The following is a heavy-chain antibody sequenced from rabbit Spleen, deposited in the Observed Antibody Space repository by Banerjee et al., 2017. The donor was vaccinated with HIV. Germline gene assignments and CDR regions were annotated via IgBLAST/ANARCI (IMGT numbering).Heavy chain of an antibody. CDR2: IAGSSSGFT. CDR3: ARDTASSFSSYGMDL. CDR1: GVSLNDKDV. D-gene: IGHD6-1*01. V-gene: IGHV1S45*01. J-gene: IGHJ6*01. Sequence: EQLEESGGGLVKPEGSLTLTCKASGVSLNDKDVMCWVRQAPGKGLEWIACIAGSSSGFTYSATWAKGRFTISKASSTTVTLQMTSLTVADTATYFCARDTASSFSSYGMDLWGPGTLVTVS.